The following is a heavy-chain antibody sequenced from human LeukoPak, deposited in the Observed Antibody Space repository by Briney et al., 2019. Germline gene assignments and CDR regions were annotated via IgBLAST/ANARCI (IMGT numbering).Heavy chain of an antibody. V-gene: IGHV3-66*01. J-gene: IGHJ4*02. CDR3: ARWANSVDY. Sequence: GGSLRLSCAVSGFTVSSNYMSWVRQAPGKELEWVSIIYSGGSTYYADSVRGRFIISRDNSKNTLYLQMNSLRAEDTAVYYCARWANSVDYWGQGTLVTVSS. CDR2: IYSGGST. D-gene: IGHD1-1*01. CDR1: GFTVSSNY.